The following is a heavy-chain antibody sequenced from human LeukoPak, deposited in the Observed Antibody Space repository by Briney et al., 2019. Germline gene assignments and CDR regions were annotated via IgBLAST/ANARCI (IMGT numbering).Heavy chain of an antibody. Sequence: ASVKFSCRASGYTMTRVYMPWVGESSGKGLEWMGWINPNSGGTNYAQKFQGRVTMTRDMSISTAYMELSRLRSDDTAVYYCARSGSAINWFDPWGQGTLVTVSS. CDR1: GYTMTRVY. D-gene: IGHD3-10*01. CDR3: ARSGSAINWFDP. J-gene: IGHJ5*02. CDR2: INPNSGGT. V-gene: IGHV1-2*02.